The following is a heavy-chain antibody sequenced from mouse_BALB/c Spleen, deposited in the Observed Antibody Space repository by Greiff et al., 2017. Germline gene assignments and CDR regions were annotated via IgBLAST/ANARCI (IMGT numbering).Heavy chain of an antibody. V-gene: IGHV1S22*01. CDR3: TRSKGNYDYAMDY. CDR2: IYPGSGST. Sequence: LKQPGSELVRPGASVKLSCKASGYTFTSYWMHWVKQRPGQGLEWIGNIYPGSGSTNYDEKFKSKATLTVDTSSSTAYMQLSSLTSEDSAVYYCTRSKGNYDYAMDYWGQGTSVTVSS. J-gene: IGHJ4*01. D-gene: IGHD2-1*01. CDR1: GYTFTSYW.